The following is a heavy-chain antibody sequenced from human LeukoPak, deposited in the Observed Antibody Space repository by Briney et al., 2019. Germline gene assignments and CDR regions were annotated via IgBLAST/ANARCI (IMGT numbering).Heavy chain of an antibody. J-gene: IGHJ6*02. V-gene: IGHV3-30-3*01. CDR3: ARDAGKGPLYYYYGMDV. CDR1: GFTFSSYA. CDR2: ISYDGSNK. D-gene: IGHD6-13*01. Sequence: GGSLRLSCAASGFTFSSYAMHWVRQAPGKGLEWVAAISYDGSNKYYADTVKGRFTIARDNSKNTLYLQMTSLRAEDTAVYYCARDAGKGPLYYYYGMDVWGQGTTVTVSS.